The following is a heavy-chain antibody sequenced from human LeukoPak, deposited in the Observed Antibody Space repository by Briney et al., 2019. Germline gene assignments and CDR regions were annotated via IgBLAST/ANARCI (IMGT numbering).Heavy chain of an antibody. V-gene: IGHV4-39*01. J-gene: IGHJ4*02. Sequence: ASETLSLTCTVSGGSLSSRSYYWGWIRQPPGQGLEWNGSLSNSGNTYYNPSLKSRVTISVDTSKNEFSLKLSSVTAADTAVYYCVRWTAGTTEDSWGQGTLVTVSS. CDR3: VRWTAGTTEDS. D-gene: IGHD1-1*01. CDR2: LSNSGNT. CDR1: GGSLSSRSYY.